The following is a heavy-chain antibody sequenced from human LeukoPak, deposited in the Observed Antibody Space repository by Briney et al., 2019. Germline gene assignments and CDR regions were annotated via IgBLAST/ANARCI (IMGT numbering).Heavy chain of an antibody. CDR2: ISGSGGST. V-gene: IGHV3-23*01. CDR3: VVVVPAAPYPPFDY. D-gene: IGHD2-2*01. Sequence: GGSLRLSCAASGFTFSSYAMSWVRQAPGKGLEWVSAISGSGGSTYYADSVKGRFTISRDISKNTLYLQMNSLRAEDTAVYYCVVVVPAAPYPPFDYWGQGTLVTVSS. CDR1: GFTFSSYA. J-gene: IGHJ4*02.